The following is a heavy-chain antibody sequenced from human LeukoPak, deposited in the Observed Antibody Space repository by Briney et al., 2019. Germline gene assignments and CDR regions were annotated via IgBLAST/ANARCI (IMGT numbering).Heavy chain of an antibody. CDR3: AKEALSGSGSYSFDY. J-gene: IGHJ4*02. CDR1: GFTFSSYG. Sequence: PGGSLRPSCAASGFTFSSYGMHWVRQAPGKGLEWVAVISYDGSNKYYAVSVKGRFTISRDNSKNTLYLQMNSLRAEDTAVYYCAKEALSGSGSYSFDYWGQGTLVTVSS. D-gene: IGHD3-10*01. CDR2: ISYDGSNK. V-gene: IGHV3-30*18.